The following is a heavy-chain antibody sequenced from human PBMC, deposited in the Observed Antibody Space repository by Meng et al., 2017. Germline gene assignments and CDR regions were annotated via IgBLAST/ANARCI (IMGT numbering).Heavy chain of an antibody. CDR2: ISGDGSIT. D-gene: IGHD1-1*01. CDR1: GFTFNNYW. CDR3: LDEAPRSDY. V-gene: IGHV3-74*01. Sequence: EVQLVESGGGLVQPGGSLRLSCAASGFTFNNYWMHWVRQVPGKGLVWVSRISGDGSITNYADSVKGRFTISRDNAKNTPYLQMNSLRPEDTAVYYCLDEAPRSDYWGQGSLVTVSS. J-gene: IGHJ4*02.